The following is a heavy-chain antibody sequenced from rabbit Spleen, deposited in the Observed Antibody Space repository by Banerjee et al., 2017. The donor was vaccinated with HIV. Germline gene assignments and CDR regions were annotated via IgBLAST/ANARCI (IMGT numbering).Heavy chain of an antibody. Sequence: QQQLEESGGDLVQPEGSLTLTCTASGFSFSSSYWICWVRQAPGKGLEWIACIAADSSGRTYYASWAKGRFTISKTSSTTVTLQMTSLTAADTATYFCVRAGADYPDYTYFDLWGPGTLVTVS. CDR1: GFSFSSSYW. J-gene: IGHJ4*01. CDR3: VRAGADYPDYTYFDL. CDR2: IAADSSGRT. V-gene: IGHV1S45*01. D-gene: IGHD7-1*01.